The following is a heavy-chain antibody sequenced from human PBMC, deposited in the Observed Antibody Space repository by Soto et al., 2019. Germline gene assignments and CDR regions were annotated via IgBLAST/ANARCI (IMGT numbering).Heavy chain of an antibody. CDR1: GGTYSSYA. V-gene: IGHV1-69*06. CDR3: ARDLGNYDILTGFDY. D-gene: IGHD3-9*01. CDR2: IIPIFGTA. J-gene: IGHJ4*02. Sequence: GAPVKVTCKASGGTYSSYAISSVRQATGQGLEWMGGIIPIFGTANYAQKFQGWVTLTRDTSINTAYMDLSRLKSDDTAVYFCARDLGNYDILTGFDYWGQGTPVTVSS.